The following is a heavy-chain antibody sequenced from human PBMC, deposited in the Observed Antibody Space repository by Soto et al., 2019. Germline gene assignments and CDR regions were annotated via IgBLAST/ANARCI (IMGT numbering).Heavy chain of an antibody. CDR1: GFTFSSYG. CDR3: AKDSDFEGYDSSGYYSYFHY. Sequence: QVQLVESGGGVVQPGRSLRLSCAASGFTFSSYGMHWVRQAPGKGLEWVAVISYDGSNKYYADSVKGRFTISRDNSKNTLYLQMNSLRAEDTAVYYCAKDSDFEGYDSSGYYSYFHYWGQGTLVTVSS. CDR2: ISYDGSNK. D-gene: IGHD3-22*01. V-gene: IGHV3-30*18. J-gene: IGHJ4*02.